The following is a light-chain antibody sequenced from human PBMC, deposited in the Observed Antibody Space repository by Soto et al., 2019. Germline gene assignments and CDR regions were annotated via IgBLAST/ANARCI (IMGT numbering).Light chain of an antibody. J-gene: IGKJ1*01. Sequence: DIQRTQSPSTLSASVGDRLTITCRASQSISTWLAWYQQKPGKAPNLLIYKASYLASGVPSRFSGGGSGTEFTLTISSLQPDDFATYYCQQYSSYWTFGQGTKVDIK. V-gene: IGKV1-5*03. CDR3: QQYSSYWT. CDR2: KAS. CDR1: QSISTW.